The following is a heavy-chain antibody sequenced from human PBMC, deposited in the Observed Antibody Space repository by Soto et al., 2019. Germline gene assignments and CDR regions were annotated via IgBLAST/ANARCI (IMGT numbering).Heavy chain of an antibody. CDR1: GYTFTSYD. Sequence: QVQLVQSGAEVKKPGASVKVSCKASGYTFTSYDINWVRQATGQGLEWMGWMNPNSGNTGYAQKFQGRVTMTRNTSISTAYMELSSLRSEDTAVYYCARRRGTLSSTRQKRWCDPWGQGTLVTVSS. V-gene: IGHV1-8*01. CDR3: ARRRGTLSSTRQKRWCDP. D-gene: IGHD2-2*01. CDR2: MNPNSGNT. J-gene: IGHJ5*02.